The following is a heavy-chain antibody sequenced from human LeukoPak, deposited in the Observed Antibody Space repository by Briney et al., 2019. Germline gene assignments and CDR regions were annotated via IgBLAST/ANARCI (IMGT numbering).Heavy chain of an antibody. V-gene: IGHV3-23*01. Sequence: RPGRSLRLSCAASGFTFSSYAMSWVRQAPGMGLEWVSSISGSGGSTYYADSVKGRFTISRDNSKNTLYLQMNSLRAEDTAVYYCAKSKNGYEYDAFDIWGQGTMVTVSS. J-gene: IGHJ3*02. CDR2: ISGSGGST. D-gene: IGHD2-2*03. CDR1: GFTFSSYA. CDR3: AKSKNGYEYDAFDI.